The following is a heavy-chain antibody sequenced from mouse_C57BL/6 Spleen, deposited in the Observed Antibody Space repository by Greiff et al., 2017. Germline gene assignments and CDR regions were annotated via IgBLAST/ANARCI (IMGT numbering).Heavy chain of an antibody. J-gene: IGHJ1*03. CDR1: GYTFTSYW. D-gene: IGHD1-1*01. CDR3: ARGGYGSSTGYFDD. V-gene: IGHV1-69*01. Sequence: QVQLQQPGAELVMPGASVKLSCKASGYTFTSYWMHWVKQRPGQGLEWIGEIYPSDSSTNYNEKFKGKSTLTVDKSSSTAYMQLSSLTSEDSAVYDSARGGYGSSTGYFDDWGKGTTVTVSS. CDR2: IYPSDSST.